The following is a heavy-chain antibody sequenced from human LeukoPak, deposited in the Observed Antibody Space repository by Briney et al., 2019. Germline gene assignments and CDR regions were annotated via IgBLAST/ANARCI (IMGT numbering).Heavy chain of an antibody. D-gene: IGHD2-2*01. CDR3: CSTNSFSY. CDR2: IKQDGSET. J-gene: IGHJ4*02. V-gene: IGHV3-7*01. Sequence: GGSLRLSCAASGFAFSNYWMNWVRQAPGKGLEWVANIKQDGSETYYVDSVKGRFTISRDNAKNSLYLQMNSLRAEDTALYYCCSTNSFSYWGQGTLVSVSS. CDR1: GFAFSNYW.